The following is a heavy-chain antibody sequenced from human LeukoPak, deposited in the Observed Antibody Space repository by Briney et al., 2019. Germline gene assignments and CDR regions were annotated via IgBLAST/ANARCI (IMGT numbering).Heavy chain of an antibody. CDR3: ARSSAIAAAGTY. J-gene: IGHJ4*02. D-gene: IGHD6-13*01. CDR2: IRYDGSNK. V-gene: IGHV3-30*02. CDR1: GFTFSGYG. Sequence: GGSLRLSCAASGFTFSGYGMHWVRQAPGKGLEWVAFIRYDGSNKYYADSVKGRFTISRDNSKNTLYLQMNSLRAEDTAVYYCARSSAIAAAGTYWGQGTLVTVSS.